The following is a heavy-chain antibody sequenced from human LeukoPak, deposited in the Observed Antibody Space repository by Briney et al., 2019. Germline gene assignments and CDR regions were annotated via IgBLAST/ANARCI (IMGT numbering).Heavy chain of an antibody. CDR1: GFTVTSNY. Sequence: GGSLRLSCAASGFTVTSNYMSWVRQAPGKGLEWVSVIYSGGSTYYADSVKGRFTISRDNSKNTLYLQMNSLRVEDTAVYYCARGGGYNYGYDYWGQGNLVTVSS. J-gene: IGHJ4*02. D-gene: IGHD5-18*01. CDR2: IYSGGST. CDR3: ARGGGYNYGYDY. V-gene: IGHV3-66*02.